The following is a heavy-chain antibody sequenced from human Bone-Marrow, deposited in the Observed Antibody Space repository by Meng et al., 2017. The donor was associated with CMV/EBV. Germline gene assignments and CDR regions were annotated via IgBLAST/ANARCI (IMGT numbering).Heavy chain of an antibody. CDR1: GYTCTSYD. CDR2: MNPNSGNT. CDR3: ATGVADFEY. D-gene: IGHD6-19*01. V-gene: IGHV1-8*01. J-gene: IGHJ4*02. Sequence: QGELVQSGAEVKKPGASVKVYCQASGYTCTSYDINSVRQAAGQGLEWMGWMNPNSGNTDYAQKFQGRVTMTRNISKSTAYMDLSSLRSEDTAVYYCATGVADFEYWGQGTLVTVSS.